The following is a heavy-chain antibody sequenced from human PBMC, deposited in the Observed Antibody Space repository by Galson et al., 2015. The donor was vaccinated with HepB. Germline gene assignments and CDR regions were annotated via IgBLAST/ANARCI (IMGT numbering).Heavy chain of an antibody. D-gene: IGHD6-19*01. Sequence: SLRLSCAASGFTFSSYAMSWVRQTPGKGLEWVSAISGSGGSTYYADSVKGRFTISRDNSKNTLYLQMNSLRAEDTAVYYCAKDQWLAPSCPDYWGQGTLVTVSS. V-gene: IGHV3-23*01. CDR1: GFTFSSYA. CDR3: AKDQWLAPSCPDY. CDR2: ISGSGGST. J-gene: IGHJ4*02.